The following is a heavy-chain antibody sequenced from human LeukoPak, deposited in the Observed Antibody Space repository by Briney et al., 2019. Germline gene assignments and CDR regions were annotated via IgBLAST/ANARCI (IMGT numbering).Heavy chain of an antibody. CDR2: ISTSSSYI. V-gene: IGHV3-21*01. J-gene: IGHJ5*02. D-gene: IGHD6-6*01. CDR1: GFTFSRHS. Sequence: GGSLRLPCAASGFTFSRHSMNWVRQAPGKGLEWVSSISTSSSYIDYADSVKGRFTIFRDNAKNSLYLQMNSLRADDTAVYYCARGSSNIAGRNNWFDPWGQGTLVTVSS. CDR3: ARGSSNIAGRNNWFDP.